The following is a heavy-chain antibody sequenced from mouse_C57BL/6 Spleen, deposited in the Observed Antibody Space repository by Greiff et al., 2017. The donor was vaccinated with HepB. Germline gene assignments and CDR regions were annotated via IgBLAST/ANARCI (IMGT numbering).Heavy chain of an antibody. V-gene: IGHV1-69*01. D-gene: IGHD1-1*01. CDR1: GYTFTSYW. CDR3: ARFGYGSSYGYFDV. Sequence: QVQLQQSGAELVMPGASVKLSCKASGYTFTSYWMHWVKQRPGQGLEWIGEIDPSDSYTNYNQKFKGKSTLTVDKSSSTAYMQLSSLTSEDSAVYYCARFGYGSSYGYFDVWGTGTTVTVSS. CDR2: IDPSDSYT. J-gene: IGHJ1*03.